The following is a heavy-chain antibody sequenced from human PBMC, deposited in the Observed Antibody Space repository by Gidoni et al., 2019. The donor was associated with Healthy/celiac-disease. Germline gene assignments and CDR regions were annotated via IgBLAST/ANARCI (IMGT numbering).Heavy chain of an antibody. CDR2: ISSSSSYI. CDR1: GSTFSSYS. V-gene: IGHV3-21*01. J-gene: IGHJ4*02. D-gene: IGHD3-22*01. CDR3: AREAAEVYYDSSGYPDY. Sequence: EVQLVESGGGLVTPGGSLRLPCAASGSTFSSYSMNWVRQAPGKGLEWVSTISSSSSYIYYADSGKGRFTISRDNAKNSLYLQMNSLRAEDTAVYYCAREAAEVYYDSSGYPDYWGQGTLVTVSS.